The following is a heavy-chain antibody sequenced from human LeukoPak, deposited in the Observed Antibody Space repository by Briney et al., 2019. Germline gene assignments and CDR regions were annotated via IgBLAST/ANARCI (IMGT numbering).Heavy chain of an antibody. CDR1: GFTFTDFW. V-gene: IGHV3-7*03. D-gene: IGHD3-10*01. CDR2: IRQDGSGK. Sequence: GGSLRLSCEVSGFTFTDFWMNWVRQAPGKGPEWVASIRQDGSGKTYVDSVKGRFTISRDNAKNSLYLQMNSLRAEDTALYYCARATMARSHFDYWGQGTLVTVSS. J-gene: IGHJ4*02. CDR3: ARATMARSHFDY.